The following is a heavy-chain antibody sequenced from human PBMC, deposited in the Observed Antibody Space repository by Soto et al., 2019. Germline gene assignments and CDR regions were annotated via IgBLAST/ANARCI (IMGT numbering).Heavy chain of an antibody. J-gene: IGHJ4*02. CDR1: GFTIRTYT. CDR3: VRGVVKGSGSFPRLFDH. Sequence: QVQLVESGGGVVQPGTSLRLSGAVSGFTIRTYTRHWVRQAPGKGLEWVAVIASDEATKYYADSVKGRSTISRDTSKNTLFLQMNSLRDEDTAVYYCVRGVVKGSGSFPRLFDHWGQGTLVTVSS. D-gene: IGHD3-10*01. V-gene: IGHV3-30-3*01. CDR2: IASDEATK.